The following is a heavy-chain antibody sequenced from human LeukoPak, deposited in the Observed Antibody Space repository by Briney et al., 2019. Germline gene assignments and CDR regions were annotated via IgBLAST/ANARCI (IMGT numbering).Heavy chain of an antibody. V-gene: IGHV1-18*01. Sequence: ASVKVSRKTSVYTFTNYVITWVRQAPGQGLEWMGWISAYNGDTHYAQKIQGRVTKRPDTSRSTAYMDLRRLRSDDTAVYYCARVRVDIVVVPAAPLVIYAMDVWGQGTTVTVSS. CDR2: ISAYNGDT. CDR3: ARVRVDIVVVPAAPLVIYAMDV. CDR1: VYTFTNYV. J-gene: IGHJ6*02. D-gene: IGHD2-2*03.